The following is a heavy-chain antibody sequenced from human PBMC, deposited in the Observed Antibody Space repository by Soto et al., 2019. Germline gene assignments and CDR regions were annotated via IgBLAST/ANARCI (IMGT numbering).Heavy chain of an antibody. CDR2: IKSKNDGGTI. J-gene: IGHJ3*02. Sequence: GGSLRLSCAGSGFTFTNAWMNWVRQAPGKGLEWVGRIKSKNDGGTIDYATPVKGRFSISRDDSKSTLYLQMNSLKTEDTAVYYCATDWIGPYIWGQGTMVTVSS. D-gene: IGHD3-3*01. V-gene: IGHV3-15*07. CDR3: ATDWIGPYI. CDR1: GFTFTNAW.